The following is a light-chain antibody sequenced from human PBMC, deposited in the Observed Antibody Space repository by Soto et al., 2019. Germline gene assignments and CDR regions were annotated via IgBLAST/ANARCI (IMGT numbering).Light chain of an antibody. CDR3: SSYAGSSAAVI. Sequence: QSALTQPPSASGSPGQSVTISCTGTSSDVGGYNYVSWYQQHPGKAPRLMIYEVNKRPSGVPDRFSGSKSGNTASLTVPGLQAEDEADYYCSSYAGSSAAVIFGGGTKLTVL. J-gene: IGLJ2*01. CDR2: EVN. CDR1: SSDVGGYNY. V-gene: IGLV2-8*01.